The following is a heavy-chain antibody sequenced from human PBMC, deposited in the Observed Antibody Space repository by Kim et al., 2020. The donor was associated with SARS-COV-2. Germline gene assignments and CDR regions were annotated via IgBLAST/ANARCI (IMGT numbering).Heavy chain of an antibody. J-gene: IGHJ6*03. CDR3: ARDRCSGWYGNYYYYMDV. Sequence: ASVKVSCKASGYTFTSYTMHWVRQAPGQRLEWMGWINAGNGNTKYSQNFQDRVTITRDTSASTAYMELSSLRPEDTAVYYCARDRCSGWYGNYYYYMDVWDKGTTVTVSS. D-gene: IGHD6-19*01. CDR2: INAGNGNT. CDR1: GYTFTSYT. V-gene: IGHV1-3*01.